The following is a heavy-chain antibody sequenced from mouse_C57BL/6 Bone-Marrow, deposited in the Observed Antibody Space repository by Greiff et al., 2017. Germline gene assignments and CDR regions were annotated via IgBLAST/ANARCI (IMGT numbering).Heavy chain of an antibody. Sequence: EVHLVESGPGLAKPSQTLSLTCSVTGYSITSYYLNWIRKFPGNKLEYMGYISYNGSTYYNPSLKSRISITRDTSKNQYYLQLNSVTTEDTATYYCARGEITRAMDYWGQGTSVTVSS. CDR2: ISYNGST. V-gene: IGHV3-8*01. CDR3: ARGEITRAMDY. D-gene: IGHD2-4*01. CDR1: GYSITSYY. J-gene: IGHJ4*01.